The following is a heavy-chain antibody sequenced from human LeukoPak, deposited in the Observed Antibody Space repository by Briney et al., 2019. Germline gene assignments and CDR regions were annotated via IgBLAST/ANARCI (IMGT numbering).Heavy chain of an antibody. Sequence: GGSLRLSCAASGFTFSNYLMHWVRQGPGMGLVWVSRVGCDGIGTDYADSVKGRFTISRDNAKNTVYLQMHSLRAEDTAVYYCVRDGDDYNFDYWGQGSLVTVSS. V-gene: IGHV3-74*01. CDR1: GFTFSNYL. J-gene: IGHJ4*02. CDR2: VGCDGIGT. D-gene: IGHD5-12*01. CDR3: VRDGDDYNFDY.